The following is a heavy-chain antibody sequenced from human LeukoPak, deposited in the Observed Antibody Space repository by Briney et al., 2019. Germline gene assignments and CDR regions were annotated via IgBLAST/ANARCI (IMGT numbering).Heavy chain of an antibody. Sequence: GGSLRLSCAASGFTFSSYWMHWVRQAPGKGLVWVSRIDYDGINTFYADSVKGRFTVSRDNANNTLYLQMNSLRAEDTAVYYCARDRDGYKDYWGQGTLVTVSS. CDR3: ARDRDGYKDY. V-gene: IGHV3-74*01. J-gene: IGHJ4*02. CDR2: IDYDGINT. CDR1: GFTFSSYW. D-gene: IGHD5-24*01.